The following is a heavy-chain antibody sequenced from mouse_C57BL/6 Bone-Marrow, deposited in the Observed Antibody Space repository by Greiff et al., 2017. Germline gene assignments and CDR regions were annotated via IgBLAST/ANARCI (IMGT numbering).Heavy chain of an antibody. CDR2: IYPGGGYT. Sequence: QVQLKESGAELVRPGTSVKMSCKASGYTFTNYWIGWAKQRPGHGLEWIGDIYPGGGYTNYNEKFKGKATLTADKSSSTAYMQFSSLTSEDSAIYYCARGELRDYWGQGTTRTVSS. CDR3: ARGELRDY. CDR1: GYTFTNYW. J-gene: IGHJ2*01. V-gene: IGHV1-63*01.